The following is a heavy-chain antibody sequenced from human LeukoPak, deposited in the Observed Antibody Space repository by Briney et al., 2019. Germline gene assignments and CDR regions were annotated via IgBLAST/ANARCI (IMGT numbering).Heavy chain of an antibody. D-gene: IGHD3-22*01. J-gene: IGHJ5*02. CDR1: GYTFTGYY. V-gene: IGHV1-2*02. CDR2: INPNSGGT. CDR3: ATSSYYYDLQTFDP. Sequence: ASVKVSCKASGYTFTGYYMHWVRQAPGQGLEWMGWINPNSGGTNYAQKFQGRVTMTRNTSISTAYMELSSLRSEDTAVYYCATSSYYYDLQTFDPWGQGTLVTVSS.